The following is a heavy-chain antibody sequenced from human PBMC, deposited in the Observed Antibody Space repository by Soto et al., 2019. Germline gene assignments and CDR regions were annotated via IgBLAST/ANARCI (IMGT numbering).Heavy chain of an antibody. CDR1: GYTFTGYY. D-gene: IGHD2-15*01. Sequence: GASVKVSCKASGYTFTGYYMHWVRQAPGQGLEWMGWINPNSGGTNYAQKFQGWVTMTRDTSISTAYMELSRLRSDDTAVYYCARGGYCSGGSCYHDAFDIWGQGTMVTVSS. CDR2: INPNSGGT. CDR3: ARGGYCSGGSCYHDAFDI. V-gene: IGHV1-2*04. J-gene: IGHJ3*02.